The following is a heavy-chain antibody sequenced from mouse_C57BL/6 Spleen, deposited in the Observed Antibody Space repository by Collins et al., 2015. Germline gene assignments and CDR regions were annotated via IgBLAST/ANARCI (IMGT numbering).Heavy chain of an antibody. D-gene: IGHD1-1*01. V-gene: IGHV1-4*02. CDR3: ARFGGYYYGSSSDY. J-gene: IGHJ2*01. CDR1: GYTFTSYT. Sequence: QVQLQQSAAELARPGASVKMSCKASGYTFTSYTMHWVKQRPGQGLEWIGYINPSSGYTEYNQKFKDKTTLTADKSSSTAYMQLSSLTSEDSAVYYCARFGGYYYGSSSDYWGQGTTLTVSS. CDR2: INPSSGYT.